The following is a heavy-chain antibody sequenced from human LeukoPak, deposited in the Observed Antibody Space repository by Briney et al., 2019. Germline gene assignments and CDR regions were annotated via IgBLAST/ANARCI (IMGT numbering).Heavy chain of an antibody. J-gene: IGHJ4*02. CDR2: INHSGST. D-gene: IGHD1-1*01. CDR3: ARQAKGVLDY. CDR1: GGSFSGYY. Sequence: SETLSLTCAVYGGSFSGYYWSWLRQPPGKGLEWIGEINHSGSTNYNPSLKSRVTISVDTSKNQFSLKLSSVTAADKAVYYCARQAKGVLDYWGQGTPVTVSS. V-gene: IGHV4-34*01.